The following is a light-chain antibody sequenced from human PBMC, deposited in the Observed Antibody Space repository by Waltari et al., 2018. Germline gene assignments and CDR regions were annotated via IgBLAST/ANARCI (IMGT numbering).Light chain of an antibody. Sequence: SALTQPASVSGSPGQSITISCTGTSSDIGDFNYISWYQQHPGEGPKLISYGVTKRPSVVSKRFSGSKSGNTASLTISGLQADDEAEYFCSSYTDTNTLHVVFGGGTKLSVL. CDR2: GVT. J-gene: IGLJ2*01. CDR1: SSDIGDFNY. CDR3: SSYTDTNTLHVV. V-gene: IGLV2-14*03.